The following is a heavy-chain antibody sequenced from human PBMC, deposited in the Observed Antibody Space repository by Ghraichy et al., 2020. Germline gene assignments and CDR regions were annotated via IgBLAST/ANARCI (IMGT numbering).Heavy chain of an antibody. Sequence: SETLSLTCTVSGGSISSYYWSWIRQPAGKGLEWIGRIYTSGSTNYNPSLKSRVTMSVDTSKNQFSLKLSSVTAADTAVYYCAREGYCSGGSCYFKSDYWGQGTLVTVSS. CDR2: IYTSGST. D-gene: IGHD2-15*01. CDR3: AREGYCSGGSCYFKSDY. CDR1: GGSISSYY. V-gene: IGHV4-4*07. J-gene: IGHJ4*02.